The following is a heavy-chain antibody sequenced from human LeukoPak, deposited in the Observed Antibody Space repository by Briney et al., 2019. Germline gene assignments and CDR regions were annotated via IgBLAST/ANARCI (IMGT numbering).Heavy chain of an antibody. D-gene: IGHD3-10*01. CDR3: ARDADVFTPGDAWYYYYGMDV. CDR1: GYTFTSYG. Sequence: ASVKVSCKASGYTFTSYGISWVRQAPGQGLEWMGWISAYNGNTNYAQKLQGRVTMTTDTSTSTACMELRSLRSDDTAVYSCARDADVFTPGDAWYYYYGMDVWGQGTTVTVSS. CDR2: ISAYNGNT. V-gene: IGHV1-18*01. J-gene: IGHJ6*02.